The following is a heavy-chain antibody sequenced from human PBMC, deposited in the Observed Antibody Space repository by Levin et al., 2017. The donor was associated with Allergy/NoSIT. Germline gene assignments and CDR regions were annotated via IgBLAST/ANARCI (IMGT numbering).Heavy chain of an antibody. V-gene: IGHV4-4*02. CDR3: AREIISVRGINQPHFDS. CDR2: IYHSETA. J-gene: IGHJ4*02. Sequence: SETLSLTCAVSGASISGSASNWWIWVRQPPERGLEWIGEIYHSETANYNPSLMSRVTISVDKSKNQFSLNLRSVTAADTAVYYCAREIISVRGINQPHFDSWGQGALVTVSS. D-gene: IGHD3-10*01. CDR1: GASISGSASNW.